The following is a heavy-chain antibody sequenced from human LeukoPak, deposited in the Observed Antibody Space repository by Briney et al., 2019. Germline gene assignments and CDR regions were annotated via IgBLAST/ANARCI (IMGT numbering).Heavy chain of an antibody. CDR1: GGTFSSYA. J-gene: IGHJ5*02. CDR2: IIPIFGTA. D-gene: IGHD5-24*01. CDR3: SRGPTIRGRWFDP. V-gene: IGHV1-69*05. Sequence: ASVKVSCKASGGTFSSYAISWVRQAPGQGLEWMGGIIPIFGTANYAQKFQGRVTMTRDTSTSTVYMELSSLRSEDTAVYYCSRGPTIRGRWFDPWGQGTLVTVSS.